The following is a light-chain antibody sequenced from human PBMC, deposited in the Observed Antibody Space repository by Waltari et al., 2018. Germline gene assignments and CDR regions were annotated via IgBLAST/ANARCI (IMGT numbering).Light chain of an antibody. CDR2: GAS. CDR3: QHYVRLPAT. J-gene: IGKJ1*01. Sequence: EIVLTQSPGTLSLSPGERATLSCRASPSVSRALAWYQQKPGQAPRLLIYGASSRATGISDRFSGSGSGTDFSLTISRLEPEDFAVYYCQHYVRLPATFGQGTKVEIK. CDR1: PSVSRA. V-gene: IGKV3-20*01.